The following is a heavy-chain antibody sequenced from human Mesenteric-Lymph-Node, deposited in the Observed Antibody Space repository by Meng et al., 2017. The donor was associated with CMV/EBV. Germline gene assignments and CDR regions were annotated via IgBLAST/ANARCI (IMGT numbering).Heavy chain of an antibody. CDR3: AKDQVILRFLEWLLSDGMDV. CDR2: ISYDESNK. Sequence: GESLKISCAASGFTFSSYTMHWVRQAPGKGLEWVAVISYDESNKYYADSVKGRFTISRDNSKNTLYLQMNSLRAEDTAVYYCAKDQVILRFLEWLLSDGMDVWGQGTTVTVSS. D-gene: IGHD3-3*01. V-gene: IGHV3-30*04. CDR1: GFTFSSYT. J-gene: IGHJ6*02.